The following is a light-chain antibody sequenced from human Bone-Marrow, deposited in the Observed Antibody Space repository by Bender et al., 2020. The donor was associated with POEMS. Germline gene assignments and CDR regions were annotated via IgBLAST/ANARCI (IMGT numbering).Light chain of an antibody. J-gene: IGLJ3*02. CDR3: QTWGTGMV. CDR1: SGHSNYA. Sequence: VLTQPPSASASLGASVKLTCTLSSGHSNYAIAWHQQQPEKGPRYLMKLNSDGSHSKGDGIPDRFSGSSSGAERYLTISSLQSEDEADYYCQTWGTGMVFGGGTKLTVL. V-gene: IGLV4-69*01. CDR2: LNSDGSH.